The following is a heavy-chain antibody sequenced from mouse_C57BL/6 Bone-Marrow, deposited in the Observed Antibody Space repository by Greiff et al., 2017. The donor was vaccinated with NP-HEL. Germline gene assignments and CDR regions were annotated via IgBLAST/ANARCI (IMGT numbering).Heavy chain of an antibody. D-gene: IGHD1-1*01. CDR3: ARHDTTVVAHWYFDV. Sequence: EVQVVESGGGLVQPGGSLKLSCAASGFTFSDYYMYWVRQTPEKRLEWVAYISNGGGSTYYPDTVKGRFTISRDNAKNTLYLQMSRLKSEDTAMYYCARHDTTVVAHWYFDVWGTGTTVTVSS. V-gene: IGHV5-12*01. CDR1: GFTFSDYY. CDR2: ISNGGGST. J-gene: IGHJ1*03.